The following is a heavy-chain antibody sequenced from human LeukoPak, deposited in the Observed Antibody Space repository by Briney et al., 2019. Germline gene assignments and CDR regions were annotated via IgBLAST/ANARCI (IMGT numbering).Heavy chain of an antibody. CDR1: GFTFSSYG. J-gene: IGHJ6*03. Sequence: GGSLRLSCAASGFTFSSYGMSWVRQAPGKGLEWVSAISGSGGSTYYADSVKGRFTISRDNSKNTLYLQMNSLRAEDTAVYYCAKALTYYYYYMDVWGIGTTVTISS. D-gene: IGHD4/OR15-4a*01. V-gene: IGHV3-23*01. CDR2: ISGSGGST. CDR3: AKALTYYYYYMDV.